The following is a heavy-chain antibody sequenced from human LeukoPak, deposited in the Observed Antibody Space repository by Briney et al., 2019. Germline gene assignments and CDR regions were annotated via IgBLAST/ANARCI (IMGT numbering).Heavy chain of an antibody. CDR1: GFTFSNAW. Sequence: GGSRRLSCAASGFTFSNAWMSWGRQAPGEGLEWVGRIKSKTDGGTTDYAAPVKGRFTISRDDSKNTLYLQMNSLKTEDTAVYYCTTEGSNWNDGNYYYYGMDVWGQGTTVTVSS. CDR2: IKSKTDGGTT. V-gene: IGHV3-15*01. D-gene: IGHD1-1*01. CDR3: TTEGSNWNDGNYYYYGMDV. J-gene: IGHJ6*02.